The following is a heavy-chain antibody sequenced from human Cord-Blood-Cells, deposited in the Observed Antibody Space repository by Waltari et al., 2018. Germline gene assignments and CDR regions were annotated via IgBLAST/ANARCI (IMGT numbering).Heavy chain of an antibody. V-gene: IGHV4-31*03. CDR1: GGSISSGGYS. Sequence: QVQLQESGPGLVKPSQTLSLTCTVSGGSISSGGYSWSCISQSPGKGLEWIGYIYYSGSTYYNPSLKSRVTISVDTSKNQFSLKLSSVTAADTAVYYCARGASYYDSSGYHSSFYYFDYWGQGTLVTVSS. CDR3: ARGASYYDSSGYHSSFYYFDY. J-gene: IGHJ4*02. CDR2: IYYSGST. D-gene: IGHD3-22*01.